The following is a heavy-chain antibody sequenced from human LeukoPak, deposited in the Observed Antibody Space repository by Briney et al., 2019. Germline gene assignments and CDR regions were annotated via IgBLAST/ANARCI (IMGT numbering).Heavy chain of an antibody. V-gene: IGHV3-53*01. CDR3: ARGISYQYSSGWYGENYYMDV. D-gene: IGHD6-19*01. CDR2: IYSGGST. Sequence: PGGSLRLSCAASGFTVSSNYMSWVRQAPGKGLEWVSIIYSGGSTYYADSVKGRFTISRDNSKNTPYLQMNSLRAEDTAVYYCARGISYQYSSGWYGENYYMDVWGKGTTVTISS. CDR1: GFTVSSNY. J-gene: IGHJ6*03.